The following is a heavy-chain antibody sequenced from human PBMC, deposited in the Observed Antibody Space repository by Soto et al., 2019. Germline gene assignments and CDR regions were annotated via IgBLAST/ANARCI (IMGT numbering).Heavy chain of an antibody. D-gene: IGHD3-10*01. V-gene: IGHV3-30*03. CDR1: GFTFSSYG. CDR2: ISYDGSNK. Sequence: PGGSLRLSCAASGFTFSSYGIHWVRQAPGKGLEWVAVISYDGSNKYYADSVKGRFTISRDNSKNTLYLQMNSLRAEDTAVYYCATTNRPKIIWYSFDYWGQGTLVTVSS. J-gene: IGHJ4*02. CDR3: ATTNRPKIIWYSFDY.